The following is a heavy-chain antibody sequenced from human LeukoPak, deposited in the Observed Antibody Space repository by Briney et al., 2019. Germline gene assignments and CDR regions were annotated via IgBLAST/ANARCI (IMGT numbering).Heavy chain of an antibody. D-gene: IGHD6-13*01. CDR3: ARFLEQQLVLDY. V-gene: IGHV3-23*01. J-gene: IGHJ4*02. Sequence: PGGSLRLSCAASGFTFSSYAMSWVRQAPGKGLEWVSAISGSGGSTYYADSVKGRFTISRDNSKNTLYLQMNSLRAEDTAVYYCARFLEQQLVLDYWGQGTLVTVSS. CDR2: ISGSGGST. CDR1: GFTFSSYA.